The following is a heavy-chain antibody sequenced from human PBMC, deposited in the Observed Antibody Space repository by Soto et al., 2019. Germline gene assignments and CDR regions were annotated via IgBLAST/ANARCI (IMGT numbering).Heavy chain of an antibody. J-gene: IGHJ4*02. CDR2: ISSSGSTI. D-gene: IGHD1-1*01. CDR1: GFTFSSYN. Sequence: GGSLRLSCAASGFTFSSYNMNWVHQAPGKGLELASYISSSGSTIYYADSVKGRFTISRDNAKNSLYLQMNSLRAEDTAVYYCARGTNAAPGLDYWGQGILVTVSS. V-gene: IGHV3-48*04. CDR3: ARGTNAAPGLDY.